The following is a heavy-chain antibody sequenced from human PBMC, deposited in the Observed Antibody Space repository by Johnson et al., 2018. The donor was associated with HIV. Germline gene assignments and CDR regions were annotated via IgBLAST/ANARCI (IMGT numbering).Heavy chain of an antibody. V-gene: IGHV3-33*01. J-gene: IGHJ3*01. CDR3: ARVATFGVVISDAFDV. D-gene: IGHD3-3*01. CDR2: IWYDGSNK. Sequence: QVRLVESGGGVVQPGRSLRLSCAASGFTFSSYGMHWVRQAPGKGLEWVAVIWYDGSNKYYADSVKGRFTVSRDNYKNRLYLQMNNLRSEDTAVYYCARVATFGVVISDAFDVWGQGTMVTVSS. CDR1: GFTFSSYG.